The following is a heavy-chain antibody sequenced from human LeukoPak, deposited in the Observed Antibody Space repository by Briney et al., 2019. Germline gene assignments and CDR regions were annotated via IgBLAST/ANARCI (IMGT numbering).Heavy chain of an antibody. CDR3: ARVYSGSYHY. V-gene: IGHV4-59*01. D-gene: IGHD1-26*01. CDR1: GGSISSYY. J-gene: IGHJ4*02. CDR2: IYYSGST. Sequence: SETLSLTCTVSGGSISSYYWSWIRQPPGKGLEWIGYIYYSGSTNYNPSLKSRVTISVDTSKNQSSLKLSSVTAADTAVYYCARVYSGSYHYWGQGTLVTVSS.